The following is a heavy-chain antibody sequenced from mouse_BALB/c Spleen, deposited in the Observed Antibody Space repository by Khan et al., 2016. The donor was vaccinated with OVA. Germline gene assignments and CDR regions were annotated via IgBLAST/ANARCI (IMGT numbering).Heavy chain of an antibody. Sequence: EVQLVESGGGLVQPGGSRKLSCAASGFTFSSFGMHWVRQAPEKGLEWVAYISSGSSTNYYADIVKSRFIISRDNPKNTLFLQMTSLRSEDTAMYYCARFPLCYGYLDYWGQGTTLTVSA. J-gene: IGHJ2*01. D-gene: IGHD2-12*01. CDR2: ISSGSSTN. CDR1: GFTFSSFG. V-gene: IGHV5-17*02. CDR3: ARFPLCYGYLDY.